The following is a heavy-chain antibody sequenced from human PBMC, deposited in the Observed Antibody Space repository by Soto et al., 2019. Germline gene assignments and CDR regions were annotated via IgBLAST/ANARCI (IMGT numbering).Heavy chain of an antibody. CDR1: GFTFSSYA. CDR3: ARDSIMEYGNWFDP. CDR2: ISGSGVST. V-gene: IGHV3-23*01. Sequence: PGGSLRLSCAASGFTFSSYAMTWVRQAPGKGLEWVSGISGSGVSTYYADSVKGRFTISRDNSKNTLYLQMNSLRPEDTAMYYCARDSIMEYGNWFDPWGQGTLVTVSS. J-gene: IGHJ5*02. D-gene: IGHD3-16*01.